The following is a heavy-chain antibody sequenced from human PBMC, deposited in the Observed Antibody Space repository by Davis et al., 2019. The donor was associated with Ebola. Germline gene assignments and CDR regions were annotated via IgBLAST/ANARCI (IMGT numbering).Heavy chain of an antibody. CDR3: ARELNYCSSTSCYTGWFDP. V-gene: IGHV1-69*04. J-gene: IGHJ5*02. D-gene: IGHD2-2*02. CDR2: IIPILGIA. CDR1: GGTFSSYA. Sequence: SVKVSCKASGGTFSSYAISWVRQAPGQGLEWMGRIIPILGIANYAQKFQGRVTITADKSTSTAYMELSSLRSEDTAVYYCARELNYCSSTSCYTGWFDPWGQGTLVTVPS.